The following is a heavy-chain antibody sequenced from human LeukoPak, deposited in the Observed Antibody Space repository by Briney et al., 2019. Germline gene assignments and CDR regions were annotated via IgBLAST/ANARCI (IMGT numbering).Heavy chain of an antibody. Sequence: PSETLSLTCTVSGDSISSGDYYWSWIRQPAGKGLEWIGRISSSGSTYYNPSLKSRVTISVDTSKNQFSLKLSSVTAADTAVYYCARGPDVLAATYKKGGSDGAFDIWGQGTMVTVSS. V-gene: IGHV4-61*02. J-gene: IGHJ3*02. CDR2: ISSSGST. CDR3: ARGPDVLAATYKKGGSDGAFDI. CDR1: GDSISSGDYY. D-gene: IGHD2-15*01.